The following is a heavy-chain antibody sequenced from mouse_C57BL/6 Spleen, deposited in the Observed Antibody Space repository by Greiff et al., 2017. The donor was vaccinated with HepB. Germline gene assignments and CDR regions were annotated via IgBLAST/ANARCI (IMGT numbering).Heavy chain of an antibody. J-gene: IGHJ3*01. V-gene: IGHV1-53*01. Sequence: QVQLKQPGTELVKPGASVKLSCKASGYTFTSYWMHWVKQRPGQGLEWIGNINPSNGGTNYNEKFKSKATLTVDKSSSTAYMQLSSLTSEDSAVYYCARDSSGYEGFAYWGQGTLVTVSA. D-gene: IGHD3-2*02. CDR1: GYTFTSYW. CDR2: INPSNGGT. CDR3: ARDSSGYEGFAY.